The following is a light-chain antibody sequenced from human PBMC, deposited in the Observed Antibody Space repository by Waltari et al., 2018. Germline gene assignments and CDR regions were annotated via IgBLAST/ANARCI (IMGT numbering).Light chain of an antibody. V-gene: IGKV4-1*01. CDR3: QQYYTAPYT. J-gene: IGKJ2*01. CDR1: HSLLYSSNNKNY. CDR2: WAS. Sequence: DIVMTQSPASLTVSLGERATIKCNSSHSLLYSSNNKNYLAWYQQKPGQPPNLLIYWASTRESGVPDRFSGSGSGTDFTLTISSLQAEDVAVYYCQQYYTAPYTFGQGTKLEIK.